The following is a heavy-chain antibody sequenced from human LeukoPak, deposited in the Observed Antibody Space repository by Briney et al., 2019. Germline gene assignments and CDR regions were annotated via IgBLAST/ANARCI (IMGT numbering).Heavy chain of an antibody. J-gene: IGHJ4*02. V-gene: IGHV3-74*01. CDR2: INSEGSST. CDR1: GFTFSSYW. D-gene: IGHD3-22*01. CDR3: ASQYYYDSSGWLN. Sequence: GGSLRLSCAASGFTFSSYWMHWVRQAPGKGLVWVSRINSEGSSTSYADSVKGRFTISRDNAKNTLYLQMNSLRAEDTAVYYCASQYYYDSSGWLNWGQGTLVTVSS.